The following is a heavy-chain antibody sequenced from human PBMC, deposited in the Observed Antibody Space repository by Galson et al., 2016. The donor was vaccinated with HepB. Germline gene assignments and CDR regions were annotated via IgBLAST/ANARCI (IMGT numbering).Heavy chain of an antibody. D-gene: IGHD3-3*01. J-gene: IGHJ6*02. Sequence: SVKVSCKASGYIYISFGITWVRQAPGQGLEWMGWISAYNGNTNYAQKFQGRVTMTTDTSTSTAYMELRSLRSDDTAVYYCARGAYDFSNYHGMHVWGQGTTVTVSS. CDR3: ARGAYDFSNYHGMHV. V-gene: IGHV1-18*01. CDR1: GYIYISFG. CDR2: ISAYNGNT.